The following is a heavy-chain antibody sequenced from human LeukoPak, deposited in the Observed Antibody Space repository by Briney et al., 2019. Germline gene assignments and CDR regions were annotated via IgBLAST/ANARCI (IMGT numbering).Heavy chain of an antibody. CDR1: DFSISNGYY. CDR2: IFHSGST. J-gene: IGHJ4*02. CDR3: SRGTDAYKGGNY. V-gene: IGHV4-38-2*02. D-gene: IGHD5-24*01. Sequence: SETLSLTCTVSDFSISNGYYWGWIRQPPGKGLEWIGSIFHSGSTYYNPSLKSRVTISVDTSKNHFSLKLTSVTAADTAVYFCSRGTDAYKGGNYWGQGTLVTVSS.